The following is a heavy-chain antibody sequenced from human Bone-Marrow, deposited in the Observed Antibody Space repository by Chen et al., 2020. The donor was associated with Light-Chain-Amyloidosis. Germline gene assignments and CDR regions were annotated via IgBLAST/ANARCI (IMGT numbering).Heavy chain of an antibody. Sequence: QLQLQESGPGQVKALETLSLTFIVSGDSINSRNHCWGWIRQPPGKGLEWIGRVYYTGTTDYGPSLKSRITMSIDMSKNQFTLQLTSVTAADTAFYYCARDVTRDYGEGYRGWFDPWGQGTQVIVST. V-gene: IGHV4-39*07. J-gene: IGHJ5*02. CDR1: GDSINSRNHC. D-gene: IGHD4-17*01. CDR2: VYYTGTT. CDR3: ARDVTRDYGEGYRGWFDP.